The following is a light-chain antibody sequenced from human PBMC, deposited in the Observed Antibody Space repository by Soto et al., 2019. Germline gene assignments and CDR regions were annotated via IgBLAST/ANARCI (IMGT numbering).Light chain of an antibody. Sequence: QLTQFPSSLSASVGDRVAITCRASQGVSSHLAWHQQKPGKAPKLLIYEVSTLQSGVPSRFSGSGSGTDFTLTISSLQPEDFATYYCQHLNSYPITFGQGTRLEIK. V-gene: IGKV1-9*01. CDR2: EVS. CDR1: QGVSSH. CDR3: QHLNSYPIT. J-gene: IGKJ5*01.